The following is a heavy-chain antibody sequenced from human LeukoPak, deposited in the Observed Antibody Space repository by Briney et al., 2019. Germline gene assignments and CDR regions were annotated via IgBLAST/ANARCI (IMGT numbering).Heavy chain of an antibody. Sequence: VASVKVSCKASGRVFSSYGIAWVRQAPGEGLEWLGWISNFDGDTNVAENLQGRVALTTDTSTSTAYMELRSLKSDDTAVYYCVRARGCSNCLLTDGFDSWGQGTKVAVSS. CDR1: GRVFSSYG. CDR3: VRARGCSNCLLTDGFDS. D-gene: IGHD6-13*01. V-gene: IGHV1-18*01. CDR2: ISNFDGDT. J-gene: IGHJ3*01.